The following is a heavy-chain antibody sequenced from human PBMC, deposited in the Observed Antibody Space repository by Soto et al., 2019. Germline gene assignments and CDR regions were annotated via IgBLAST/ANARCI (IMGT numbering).Heavy chain of an antibody. CDR2: IWYDGSNK. V-gene: IGHV3-33*01. J-gene: IGHJ4*02. CDR3: ARVGGYCSGGSCYFDY. CDR1: GFTFSSYG. D-gene: IGHD2-15*01. Sequence: QVQLVESGGGVVQPGRSLRLSCAASGFTFSSYGMHWVRQAPGKGLEWVAVIWYDGSNKYYADSVKGRFTISRDNSKNTRYLQMNSLRAEDTAVYYCARVGGYCSGGSCYFDYWGQGTLVTVSS.